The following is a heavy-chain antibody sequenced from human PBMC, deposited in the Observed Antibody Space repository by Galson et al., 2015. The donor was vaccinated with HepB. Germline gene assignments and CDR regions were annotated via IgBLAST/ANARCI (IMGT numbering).Heavy chain of an antibody. J-gene: IGHJ4*02. CDR1: GFTFSSYA. CDR3: AKTRLLQTLDY. D-gene: IGHD1-26*01. V-gene: IGHV3-23*01. Sequence: SLRLSCAASGFTFSSYAMSWVRQAPGKGLEWVSVISGSDGSTYYADSVKGRFTISRDNSKNTLYLQTNSLRAEDTAVHYCAKTRLLQTLDYWGQGTLVTVSS. CDR2: ISGSDGST.